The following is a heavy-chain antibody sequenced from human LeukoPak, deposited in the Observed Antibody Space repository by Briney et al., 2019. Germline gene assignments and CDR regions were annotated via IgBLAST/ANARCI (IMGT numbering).Heavy chain of an antibody. D-gene: IGHD3-10*01. CDR2: INHSGST. CDR1: GGSFSGYY. Sequence: PSETLSLTCAVYGGSFSGYYWSWIRQPPGKGLEWIGEINHSGSTNYNPSLKSRVTISVDTSKNQFSLKLSSVTAADMAVYYCARGKVLYGSGSYPYWGQGTLVTVSS. CDR3: ARGKVLYGSGSYPY. V-gene: IGHV4-34*01. J-gene: IGHJ4*02.